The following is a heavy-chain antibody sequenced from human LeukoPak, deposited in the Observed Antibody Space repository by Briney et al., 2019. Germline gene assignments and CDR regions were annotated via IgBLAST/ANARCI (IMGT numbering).Heavy chain of an antibody. J-gene: IGHJ4*02. D-gene: IGHD6-13*01. CDR1: GFTFSSYG. CDR2: IWYDGGNK. Sequence: GGSLRLSCAASGFTFSSYGMHWVRQAPGKGLEWVAVIWYDGGNKYYADSVKGRFTISRDNSKNTLYLQMNSLRAEDTAVYYCARGGSSSRKEYFDYWGQGTLVTVSS. CDR3: ARGGSSSRKEYFDY. V-gene: IGHV3-33*01.